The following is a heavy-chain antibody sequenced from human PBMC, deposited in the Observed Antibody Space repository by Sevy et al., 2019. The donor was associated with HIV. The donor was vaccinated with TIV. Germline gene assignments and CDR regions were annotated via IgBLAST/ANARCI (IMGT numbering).Heavy chain of an antibody. CDR2: MLYNGRTE. Sequence: GGSLRLSCSASGFSVKSFSMHWVRQAPGKGLEWGAAMLYNGRTERYADFVKGRFTISRDNSKNTLNLEMNSLRVEDTALYFCARDSARVIVPTAGFDSWGQGVLVTVSS. CDR3: ARDSARVIVPTAGFDS. V-gene: IGHV3-33*01. CDR1: GFSVKSFS. J-gene: IGHJ5*01. D-gene: IGHD1-1*01.